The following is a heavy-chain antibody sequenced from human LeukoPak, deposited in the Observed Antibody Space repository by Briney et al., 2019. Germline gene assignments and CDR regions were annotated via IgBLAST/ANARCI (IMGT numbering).Heavy chain of an antibody. Sequence: GASVKVSCKVSGYTLTELSMHWVRQAPGRGLEWMGGFDPEDGETIYAQKFQGRVTMTEDTSTDTAYMELSSLRSEDTAVYYCATEDVVPAAMLAFDIWGQGTMVTVSS. V-gene: IGHV1-24*01. D-gene: IGHD2-2*01. CDR3: ATEDVVPAAMLAFDI. J-gene: IGHJ3*02. CDR1: GYTLTELS. CDR2: FDPEDGET.